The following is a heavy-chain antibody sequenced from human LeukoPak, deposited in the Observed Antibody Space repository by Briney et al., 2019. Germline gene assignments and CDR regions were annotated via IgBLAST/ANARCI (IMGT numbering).Heavy chain of an antibody. J-gene: IGHJ5*02. D-gene: IGHD6-13*01. V-gene: IGHV1-2*02. CDR1: GYTFTAFY. CDR2: INPNSGAT. CDR3: ARAHLIAAVGYNWFDP. Sequence: ASVKVSCKASGYTFTAFYMHWVRQAPGQGLEWMGWINPNSGATNYAQKFQGRVTMTRDTSISTAYMELSRLRSDDTAVYYCARAHLIAAVGYNWFDPWGQGTPVTVSS.